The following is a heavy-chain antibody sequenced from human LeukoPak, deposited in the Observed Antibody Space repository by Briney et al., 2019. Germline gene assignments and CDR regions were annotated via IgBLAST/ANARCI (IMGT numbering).Heavy chain of an antibody. Sequence: PGGSLRLSCAASGFTLSNYDMHWVRQPTGKGLEWVSAIGRHGDTYYAASVKGRFTISREYAKNSLYLQMNSLRVGDTAVYYCARVSLSTSGYDDALEIWGQGTEVTVSS. V-gene: IGHV3-13*04. D-gene: IGHD5-12*01. CDR1: GFTLSNYD. J-gene: IGHJ3*02. CDR2: IGRHGDT. CDR3: ARVSLSTSGYDDALEI.